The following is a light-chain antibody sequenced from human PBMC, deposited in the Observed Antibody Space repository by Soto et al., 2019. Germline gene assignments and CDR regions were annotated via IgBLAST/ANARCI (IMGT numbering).Light chain of an antibody. CDR1: QSINTY. J-gene: IGKJ3*01. CDR2: AAS. V-gene: IGKV1-39*01. Sequence: DIQMTQSPSSLSASVGDRVTITCRASQSINTYLNWYQQKPGKAPKLLIFAASSLQSGVPSRFSCSGSGTDFTLTISSLQPDDFATYYCQQSYIMPFTFGPGTKVDIK. CDR3: QQSYIMPFT.